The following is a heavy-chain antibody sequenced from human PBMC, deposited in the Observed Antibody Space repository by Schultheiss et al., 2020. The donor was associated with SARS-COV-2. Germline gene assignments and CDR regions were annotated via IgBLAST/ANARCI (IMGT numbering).Heavy chain of an antibody. D-gene: IGHD2-2*01. CDR2: ISSGSSYI. Sequence: GGSLRLSCAASGFTVSSNYMSWVRQAPGKGLVWVSSISSGSSYIYYADSVKGRFTISRDNAKNSLYLQMNSLRAEDTAVYYCARDVPAAHPYCFDYWGQGTLVTVSS. V-gene: IGHV3-21*01. CDR3: ARDVPAAHPYCFDY. J-gene: IGHJ4*02. CDR1: GFTVSSNY.